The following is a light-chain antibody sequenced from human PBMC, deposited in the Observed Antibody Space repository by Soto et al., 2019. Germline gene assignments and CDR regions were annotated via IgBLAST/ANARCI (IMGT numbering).Light chain of an antibody. CDR3: QQYHSFPLT. CDR2: KAS. CDR1: QSISSW. J-gene: IGKJ4*01. Sequence: DVHMTQSPSTLSASVGARVTITGRASQSISSWLAWYQQKPGKAPKLLIYKASSLQRGVPSRFSGSGSGTEFTLTISDLQPDDFATYYCQQYHSFPLTFGGGTKVEV. V-gene: IGKV1-5*03.